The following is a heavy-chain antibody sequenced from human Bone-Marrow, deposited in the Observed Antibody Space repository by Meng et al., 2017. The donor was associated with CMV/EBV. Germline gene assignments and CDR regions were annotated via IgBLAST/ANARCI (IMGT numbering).Heavy chain of an antibody. CDR2: TYYRSKWYN. D-gene: IGHD1-26*01. CDR3: ANYSGSYFRI. CDR1: GDSVSSNSAA. J-gene: IGHJ3*02. Sequence: SETLSLTCAISGDSVSSNSAAWNWIRQSPSRGLEWLGRTYYRSKWYNDYAASVQSRITINADTTKNQFSLQLSSVTPEDTAVYYCANYSGSYFRIWGQGTMVTVSS. V-gene: IGHV6-1*01.